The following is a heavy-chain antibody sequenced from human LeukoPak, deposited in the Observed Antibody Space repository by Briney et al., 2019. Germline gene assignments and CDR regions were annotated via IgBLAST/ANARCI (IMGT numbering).Heavy chain of an antibody. J-gene: IGHJ4*02. V-gene: IGHV5-51*01. CDR3: ARQRYCSSTSCYTRYDY. D-gene: IGHD2-2*01. Sequence: GESLKISCKGSGYSFTSYWIGWVRQMPGKGLEWMGIIYPGDSDTRYSPSFQGQVTISADESISTAYLQWSSLKALDTAMYYCARQRYCSSTSCYTRYDYWGQGTLVTVSS. CDR2: IYPGDSDT. CDR1: GYSFTSYW.